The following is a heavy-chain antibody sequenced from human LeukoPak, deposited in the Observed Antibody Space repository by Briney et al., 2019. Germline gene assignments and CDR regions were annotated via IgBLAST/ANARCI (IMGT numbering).Heavy chain of an antibody. V-gene: IGHV3-11*04. D-gene: IGHD1-26*01. CDR2: ISSSGSTT. CDR3: ATKNIMGTTTALI. J-gene: IGHJ4*02. Sequence: GGSLRLSCAASGFTFSDYYMSWIRQAPGKGLEWVSYISSSGSTTYCADSVKGRFTISRDNAKNSLYLQMNSLRAEDTAVYYCATKNIMGTTTALIWGQGTLVTVSS. CDR1: GFTFSDYY.